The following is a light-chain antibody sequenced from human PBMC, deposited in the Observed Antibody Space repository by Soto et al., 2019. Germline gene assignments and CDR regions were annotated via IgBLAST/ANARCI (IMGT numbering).Light chain of an antibody. CDR2: TAA. Sequence: DIQMTQSPSSLSASVGDRVTITCRASQSISSNLNWYQQKPVKAPKLLIYTAASLQSGVPSRFSGSGSGTDFTLTIASLQLEDFATYYCEESNSLAPTFGQDTKVEIK. V-gene: IGKV1-39*01. CDR1: QSISSN. J-gene: IGKJ1*01. CDR3: EESNSLAPT.